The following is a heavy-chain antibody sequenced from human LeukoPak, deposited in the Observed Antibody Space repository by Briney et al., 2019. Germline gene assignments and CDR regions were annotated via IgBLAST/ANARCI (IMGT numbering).Heavy chain of an antibody. Sequence: GGSLRLSCAASGFTFSSYRMNWVGQAPGKGLEWVSSISSSSSYIYYADSVKGRFTISRDNAKNSLYLQMNSLRAEDTAVYYCARDRYGGIYDAFDIWGQGTMVTVSS. J-gene: IGHJ3*02. V-gene: IGHV3-21*01. CDR3: ARDRYGGIYDAFDI. CDR2: ISSSSSYI. D-gene: IGHD4-23*01. CDR1: GFTFSSYR.